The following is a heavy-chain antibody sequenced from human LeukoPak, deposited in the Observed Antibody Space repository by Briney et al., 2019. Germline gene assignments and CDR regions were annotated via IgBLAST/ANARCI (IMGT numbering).Heavy chain of an antibody. CDR2: MYHSGST. CDR3: ARYPGYYYYYMDV. Sequence: SETLSLTCTVSAGSISRSGYYWGWIRQPPGKGLQWIGSMYHSGSTYYNPSLKSRVTISVDTSKNQFSLKLSSVTAADTAVYYCARYPGYYYYYMDVWGKGTTVTISS. J-gene: IGHJ6*03. V-gene: IGHV4-39*01. CDR1: AGSISRSGYY.